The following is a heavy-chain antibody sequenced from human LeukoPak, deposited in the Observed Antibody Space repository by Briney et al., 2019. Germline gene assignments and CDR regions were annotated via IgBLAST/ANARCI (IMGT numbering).Heavy chain of an antibody. D-gene: IGHD3-10*01. CDR2: IRYDGSNK. Sequence: GGSLRLSCAASGFTFSSYGMHWVRQAPGKGLEWVAFIRYDGSNKYYADSVKGRVTISRDNSKNTLYLQMNSLRAEDTAVYYCARDLNRSYGSGNDYWGQGTLVTVSS. CDR3: ARDLNRSYGSGNDY. J-gene: IGHJ4*02. V-gene: IGHV3-30*02. CDR1: GFTFSSYG.